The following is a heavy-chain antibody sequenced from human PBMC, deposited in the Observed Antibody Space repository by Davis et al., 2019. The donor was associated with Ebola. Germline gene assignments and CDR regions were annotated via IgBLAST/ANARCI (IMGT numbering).Heavy chain of an antibody. V-gene: IGHV3-53*01. CDR1: GFTVRNTH. CDR2: IYGGDT. D-gene: IGHD3-3*01. Sequence: GGSLRLSCAASGFTVRNTHMSWVRQAPGKGLEWVSGIYGGDTHYADSVKGRFTISRDDSKNTLYLQMNSLRGEDTAVYYCARSGLSFGVVKYHYGMDVWGKGTTVTVSS. CDR3: ARSGLSFGVVKYHYGMDV. J-gene: IGHJ6*04.